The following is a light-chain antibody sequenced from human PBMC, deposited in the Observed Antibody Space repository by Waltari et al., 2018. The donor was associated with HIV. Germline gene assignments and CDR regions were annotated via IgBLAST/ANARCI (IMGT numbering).Light chain of an antibody. CDR3: SSYTSSSPYV. Sequence: QSALTQPASVSGSPGQSSTISCTGTSSDVGGYNYVSWYQQHPGKAPKLVIYEVNNRPSGVSNRFSGSKSGNTASLTISGLQAEDEADYYCSSYTSSSPYVFGTGTKVTVL. CDR2: EVN. J-gene: IGLJ1*01. V-gene: IGLV2-14*01. CDR1: SSDVGGYNY.